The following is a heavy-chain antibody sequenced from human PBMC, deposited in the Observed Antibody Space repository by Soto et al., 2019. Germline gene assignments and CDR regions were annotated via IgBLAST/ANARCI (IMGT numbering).Heavy chain of an antibody. J-gene: IGHJ5*02. V-gene: IGHV1-46*01. D-gene: IGHD2-2*01. CDR2: INPSGGST. Sequence: ASVKVSCKASGYTFTTYYMHWVRQAPGQGLEWMGIINPSGGSTNYAQKFQGSVTMTRDTSTSTVYMELSSLRYEATAVYYCASSAGYTSSSNSWGQGTLVTVSS. CDR1: GYTFTTYY. CDR3: ASSAGYTSSSNS.